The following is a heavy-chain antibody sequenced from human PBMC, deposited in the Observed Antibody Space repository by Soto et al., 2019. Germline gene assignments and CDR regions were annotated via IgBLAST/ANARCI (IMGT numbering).Heavy chain of an antibody. Sequence: GGSLRLSCAASGFTFSSYGMHWVRQAPGKGLEWVAVISYDGSNKYYADSVKGRFTISRDNSKNTLYLQMNSLRAEDTAVYYCAKDLEDIVLMVYANRMSYYGMDVWGQGTTVTVSS. CDR1: GFTFSSYG. J-gene: IGHJ6*02. V-gene: IGHV3-30*18. CDR2: ISYDGSNK. CDR3: AKDLEDIVLMVYANRMSYYGMDV. D-gene: IGHD2-8*01.